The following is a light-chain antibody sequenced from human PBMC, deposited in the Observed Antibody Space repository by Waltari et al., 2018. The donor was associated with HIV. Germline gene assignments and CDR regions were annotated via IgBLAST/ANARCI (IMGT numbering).Light chain of an antibody. CDR2: DNN. V-gene: IGLV1-51*01. CDR1: SSNIWRNY. J-gene: IGLJ3*02. Sequence: QSVLTQPPSVSAAPGQKVTISCSGSSSNIWRNYVSWYQQLPGAAPKHLIYDNNKRPSGIPDRFAGSKSGTSATLGITGLQTGDEADYYCGTWDSSLGGWVFGGGTKLAVL. CDR3: GTWDSSLGGWV.